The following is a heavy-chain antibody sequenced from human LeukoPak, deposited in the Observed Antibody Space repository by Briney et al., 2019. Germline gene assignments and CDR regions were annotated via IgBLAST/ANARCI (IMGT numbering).Heavy chain of an antibody. CDR3: ARHAPYSSIWCDFDY. D-gene: IGHD6-13*01. CDR1: GDSISSYY. Sequence: PSETLSLTCTVSGDSISSYYWSWIRQPPGKGLEWIGYIYYSGSTNYNPSLKSRVTISVDTSKNQFSLKLSSVTAADTAVYYCARHAPYSSIWCDFDYWGQGTLVTVSS. V-gene: IGHV4-59*08. J-gene: IGHJ4*02. CDR2: IYYSGST.